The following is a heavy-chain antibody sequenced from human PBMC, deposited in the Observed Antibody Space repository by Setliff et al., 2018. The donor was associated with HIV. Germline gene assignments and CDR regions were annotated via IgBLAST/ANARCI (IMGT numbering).Heavy chain of an antibody. V-gene: IGHV1-2*06. Sequence: ASVKVSCKASGYTFTGFYMHWVRQAPGQGLEWMGRINPNSGDTNYAQKFQGRVTMTRDASISTAYMELSRLRSDDTAVYYCARVLHCGGDCYTDAFDIWGQGTMVTVSS. CDR3: ARVLHCGGDCYTDAFDI. CDR2: INPNSGDT. CDR1: GYTFTGFY. J-gene: IGHJ3*02. D-gene: IGHD2-21*01.